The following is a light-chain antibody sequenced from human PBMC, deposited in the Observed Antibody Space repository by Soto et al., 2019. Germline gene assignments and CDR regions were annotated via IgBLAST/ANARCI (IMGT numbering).Light chain of an antibody. CDR3: QHYNNLPLT. J-gene: IGKJ4*01. CDR1: QSISSN. CDR2: GAS. Sequence: EIVMTQSPATLSVSPGERATLSCRASQSISSNLAWYQQKPGQAPRLLIYGASTRATGIPARFSGSGSGTDFTLTISSLHSEDFAFYYCQHYNNLPLTFGGGTKVEIK. V-gene: IGKV3-15*01.